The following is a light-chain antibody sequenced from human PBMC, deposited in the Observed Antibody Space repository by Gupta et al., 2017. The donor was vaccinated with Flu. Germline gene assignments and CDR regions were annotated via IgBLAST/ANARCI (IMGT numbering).Light chain of an antibody. CDR1: QSISNY. Sequence: DIQMTQSPSSLSASIGDRVTITCRPSQSISNYLSWYQQKPGKAPKLLIHAASSLQSRVPSRFSGSGSGTDFTLTISRLQPEDFANYYCQHRDSTPCTFGQGTKVEIK. CDR3: QHRDSTPCT. V-gene: IGKV1-39*01. CDR2: AAS. J-gene: IGKJ2*02.